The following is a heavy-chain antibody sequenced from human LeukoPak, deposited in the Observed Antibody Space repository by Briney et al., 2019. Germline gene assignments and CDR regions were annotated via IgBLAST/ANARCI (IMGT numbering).Heavy chain of an antibody. CDR2: ISGSGGST. D-gene: IGHD3-3*01. CDR3: ARGVQEGFLEWVGDY. CDR1: GFTFSSYA. Sequence: GGSLRLSCAASGFTFSSYAMSWVRQAPGKGLEWVSAISGSGGSTYYADSVKGRFTISRDNSKNTLYLQMNSLRAEDTAVYYCARGVQEGFLEWVGDYWGQGTLVTVSS. J-gene: IGHJ4*02. V-gene: IGHV3-23*01.